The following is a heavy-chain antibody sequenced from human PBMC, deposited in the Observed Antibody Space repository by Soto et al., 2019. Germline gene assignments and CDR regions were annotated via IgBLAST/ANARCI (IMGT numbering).Heavy chain of an antibody. CDR1: GFTFSSYW. D-gene: IGHD3-16*02. CDR3: ARDLPSYYDYIWGSYRPDYMDV. Sequence: EVQLVESGGGLVQPGGSLRLSCAASGFTFSSYWMHWVRQAPGKGLVWVSRINSDGSSTSYADSVKGRFTISRDNAKNTLYLQMNSLRTEDTAVYYCARDLPSYYDYIWGSYRPDYMDVWGKGTTVTVSS. J-gene: IGHJ6*03. CDR2: INSDGSST. V-gene: IGHV3-74*01.